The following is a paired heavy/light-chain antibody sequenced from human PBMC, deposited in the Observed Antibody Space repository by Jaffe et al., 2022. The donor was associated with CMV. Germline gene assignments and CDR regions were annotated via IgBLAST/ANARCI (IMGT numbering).Light chain of an antibody. CDR2: LRS. CDR3: MQGLQTPT. V-gene: IGKV2-28*01. CDR1: QSLLYSNGYNY. J-gene: IGKJ2*01. Sequence: DIVLTQSPLSLPVTPGEPASISCRSSQSLLYSNGYNYLDWYLQKPGQSPQLLLSLRSNRTSADRFSGSGSGTDFTLKISRVEAEDVGVYYCMQGLQTPTFGQGTKLEIK.
Heavy chain of an antibody. J-gene: IGHJ4*02. Sequence: QVHLVQSGAEVKEPGASVKLSCKTSGYNFTRYTVHWVRQAPGQRLEYVGWARPDNGDTTYSQNFQGRVTMTTDTAATTVYMELSSLRSEDTAVYFCARDGGLGWVQFYWGRGTLVTVSS. D-gene: IGHD1-1*01. CDR2: ARPDNGDT. V-gene: IGHV1-3*01. CDR1: GYNFTRYT. CDR3: ARDGGLGWVQFY.